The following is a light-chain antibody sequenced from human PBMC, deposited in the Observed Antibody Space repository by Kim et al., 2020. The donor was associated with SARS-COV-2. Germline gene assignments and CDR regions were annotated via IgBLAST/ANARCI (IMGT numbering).Light chain of an antibody. Sequence: VALGQTARITGGGKNIGSKNVHWYQQKPGQAPVLVIYRDSNQPSGIPERFSGSNSGNTATLTISRAQAGDEADYYCQVWDSSTWVFGGGTQLTVL. CDR1: NIGSKN. J-gene: IGLJ3*02. V-gene: IGLV3-9*01. CDR2: RDS. CDR3: QVWDSSTWV.